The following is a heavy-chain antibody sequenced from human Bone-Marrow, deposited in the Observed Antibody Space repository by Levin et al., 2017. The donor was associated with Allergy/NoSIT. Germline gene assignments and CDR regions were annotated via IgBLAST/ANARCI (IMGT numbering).Heavy chain of an antibody. CDR1: DYSITSGYY. Sequence: SETLSLTCTVSDYSITSGYYWGCIRQFPGKGLEWIASIYHSGGTTFYNPSLKSRVTISIDRSKNQFSLKLSSVTAADTAVYYGTRDRGDGTEGFDFWGQGSLGTVSS. CDR3: TRDRGDGTEGFDF. J-gene: IGHJ4*02. D-gene: IGHD3-16*01. CDR2: IYHSGGTT. V-gene: IGHV4-38-2*02.